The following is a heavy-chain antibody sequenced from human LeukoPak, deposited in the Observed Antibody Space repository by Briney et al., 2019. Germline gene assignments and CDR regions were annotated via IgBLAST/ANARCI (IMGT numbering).Heavy chain of an antibody. V-gene: IGHV3-30*04. CDR3: ARGHRSPSIAAGVNQLN. CDR2: ISYDGSNK. CDR1: GFTFSGSA. D-gene: IGHD6-6*01. Sequence: PGGSLRLSCAASGFTFSGSAMHWVRQAPGKGLEWVAVISYDGSNKYYADSVKGRFTISRDNSKNTLYLQMNSLRAEDTAVYYCARGHRSPSIAAGVNQLNWGQGTLVTVSS. J-gene: IGHJ4*02.